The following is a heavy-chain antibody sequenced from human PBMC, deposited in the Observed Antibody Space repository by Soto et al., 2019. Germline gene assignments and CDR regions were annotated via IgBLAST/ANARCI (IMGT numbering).Heavy chain of an antibody. V-gene: IGHV3-30-3*01. CDR2: ISYDGSNK. J-gene: IGHJ6*02. Sequence: QVQLVESGGGVVQPGRSLRLSCAASGFTFISYAMHWVRQAPGKGLEWVAVISYDGSNKYYADSVKGRLTISRDNSKNTLYLQMNSLKSADTAGYYCARDDSDYDHYYYNGMDVWCQGTTVTVSS. CDR3: ARDDSDYDHYYYNGMDV. CDR1: GFTFISYA. D-gene: IGHD4-17*01.